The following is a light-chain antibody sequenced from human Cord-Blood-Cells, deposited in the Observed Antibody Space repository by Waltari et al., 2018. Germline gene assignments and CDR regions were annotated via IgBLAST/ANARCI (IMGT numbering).Light chain of an antibody. Sequence: QSVLTQPPSASGTPGQRVNISCSGSSSNIGSNYVYWYQQLPVTAPKLLIYRNNQRPSGVPDRFSGSKSGTSASLAISGLRSEDEADYYCAAWDDSLSGWVFGGGTKLTVL. CDR3: AAWDDSLSGWV. CDR1: SSNIGSNY. V-gene: IGLV1-47*01. CDR2: RNN. J-gene: IGLJ3*02.